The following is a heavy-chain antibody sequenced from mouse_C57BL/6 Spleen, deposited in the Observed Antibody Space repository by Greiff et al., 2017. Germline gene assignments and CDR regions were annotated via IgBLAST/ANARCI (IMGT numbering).Heavy chain of an antibody. CDR2: IYPGDGDT. Sequence: QVQLQQSGAELVKPGASVKISCKASGYAFSSYWMNWVQQRPGKGLEWIGQIYPGDGDTNYNGKFKGKATLTADKSSGTAYMQLSSLTSEDSAVYFCAKGTGTEAMDYWGQGTSVTVSS. D-gene: IGHD4-1*01. CDR1: GYAFSSYW. J-gene: IGHJ4*01. CDR3: AKGTGTEAMDY. V-gene: IGHV1-80*01.